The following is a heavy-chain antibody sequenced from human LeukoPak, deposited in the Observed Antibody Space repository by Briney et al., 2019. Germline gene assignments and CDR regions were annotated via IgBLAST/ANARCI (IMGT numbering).Heavy chain of an antibody. Sequence: GASVKVSCKASGYTFTNYAMNWVRRAPGQGLEWMGWISAYNGNTNYAQKLQGRVTMTTDTPTSTAYMVLRSLRSDDTAVYYCARGPIGHFGELSHGDYWGQGTLVTVSS. CDR1: GYTFTNYA. D-gene: IGHD3-10*01. J-gene: IGHJ4*02. CDR3: ARGPIGHFGELSHGDY. V-gene: IGHV1-18*01. CDR2: ISAYNGNT.